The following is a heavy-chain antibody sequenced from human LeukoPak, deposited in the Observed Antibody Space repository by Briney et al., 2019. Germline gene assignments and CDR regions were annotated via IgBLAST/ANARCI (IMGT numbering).Heavy chain of an antibody. CDR1: GYTFTGYY. J-gene: IGHJ4*02. V-gene: IGHV1-2*02. CDR2: INPDSGGT. D-gene: IGHD6-13*01. Sequence: ASVKVSCKTSGYTFTGYYMHWVRQAPGQGLEWMGWINPDSGGTNYAQNFQGRATMTRDTSISTVYIEVSRRRSDDTAVYYCARGRVAAAAGYWGQGTLVTVSS. CDR3: ARGRVAAAAGY.